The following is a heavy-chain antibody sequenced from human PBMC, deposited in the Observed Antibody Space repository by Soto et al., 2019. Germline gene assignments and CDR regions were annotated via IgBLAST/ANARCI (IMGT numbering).Heavy chain of an antibody. J-gene: IGHJ6*02. CDR3: ARYTYTSRYSYFGMDV. CDR2: VRSRAYGGTT. V-gene: IGHV3-49*03. Sequence: PGGPPKLSCTASGFTFGDYAMSWFRPAPGEGRGWGGVVRSRAYGGTTDYAASVRGSFTISRDDSKSIAYLQMNTLRTDDTAVYYCARYTYTSRYSYFGMDVWGHGTTVTVSS. D-gene: IGHD6-13*01. CDR1: GFTFGDYA.